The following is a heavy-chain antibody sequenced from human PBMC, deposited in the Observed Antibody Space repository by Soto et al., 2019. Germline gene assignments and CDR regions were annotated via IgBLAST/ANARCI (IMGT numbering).Heavy chain of an antibody. V-gene: IGHV1-8*01. Sequence: QVQLEQSGAEVKKPGASVKVSCKASGSTFTSYDINWVRQATGQGLEWMGWMNPNSGNTGYAQKFQGRVTRTRNTPISTAYMRLRSLRSGDTAVNNGAREKGCMDAGGQGPTVTVSS. J-gene: IGHJ6*02. CDR3: AREKGCMDA. CDR1: GSTFTSYD. CDR2: MNPNSGNT.